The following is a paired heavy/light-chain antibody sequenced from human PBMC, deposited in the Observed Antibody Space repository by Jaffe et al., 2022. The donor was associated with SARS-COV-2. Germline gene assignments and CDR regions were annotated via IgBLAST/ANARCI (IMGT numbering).Light chain of an antibody. V-gene: IGKV1-39*01. CDR3: QQNYNTLLT. Sequence: DIQMTQSPSSLSASVGDRVSITCRASQSISNYLNWYQQKPGKAPMLLIYAAFSLQSGVPSRFSGSGSGTDFTLTISSLRPEDFATYFCQQNYNTLLTFGGGTRVEIK. J-gene: IGKJ4*01. CDR1: QSISNY. CDR2: AAF.
Heavy chain of an antibody. V-gene: IGHV4-61*02. D-gene: IGHD3-22*01. CDR1: SGSISSGSVSSGTYY. Sequence: QVQLQESGPGLVKSSQTLSLTCTVSSGSISSGSVSSGTYYWSWIRQPAGKGLEWIGRIDKSGSTNYNPSLRSRVTISLDSSKNQFSLKLSSVTAADTAVYYCGRHFYDRSGYLTNDYWGQGTLVTVSS. CDR3: GRHFYDRSGYLTNDY. J-gene: IGHJ4*02. CDR2: IDKSGST.